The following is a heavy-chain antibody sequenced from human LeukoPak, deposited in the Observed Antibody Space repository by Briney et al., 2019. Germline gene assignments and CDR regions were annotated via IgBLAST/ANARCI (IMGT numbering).Heavy chain of an antibody. CDR3: ARDREVTARYFDL. CDR1: GGSISSYY. D-gene: IGHD2-21*02. V-gene: IGHV4-59*01. CDR2: IYHSGTT. Sequence: SETLSLTCTVSGGSISSYYWSWIRQPPGKGLEWIGYIYHSGTTNHNPSLKSRVTISLDTSKNQFSLKLSSVTAADTAVYYCARDREVTARYFDLWGRGTLVTVSS. J-gene: IGHJ2*01.